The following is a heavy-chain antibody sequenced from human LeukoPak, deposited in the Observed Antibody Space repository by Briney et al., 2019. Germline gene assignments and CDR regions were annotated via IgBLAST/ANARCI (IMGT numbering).Heavy chain of an antibody. D-gene: IGHD4-17*01. V-gene: IGHV3-48*03. CDR3: ARGDGDYAFDY. J-gene: IGHJ4*02. Sequence: GGSLRLSCAASGFTFSSNEMNWVRQAPGKGLEWVSYISSSGSTIYYADSVKGRFTISGDNAKNSLNLQMNILRADDTAVYFCARGDGDYAFDYWGQGTLVTVSS. CDR1: GFTFSSNE. CDR2: ISSSGSTI.